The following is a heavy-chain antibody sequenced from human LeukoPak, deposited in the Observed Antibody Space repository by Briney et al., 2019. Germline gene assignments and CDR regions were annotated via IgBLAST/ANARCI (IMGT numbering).Heavy chain of an antibody. CDR2: ISGYNGKT. J-gene: IGHJ4*02. D-gene: IGHD6-13*01. Sequence: ASVKVSCKTSGYTFTNYGISWVRQAPGQGLEWMGWISGYNGKTNYAQKLQGRVTMTTDTSTSTAYMQLRSLRSDDAAVDYCARDTGIAVAGTGDFDYWGQGTLVTVSS. CDR1: GYTFTNYG. V-gene: IGHV1-18*01. CDR3: ARDTGIAVAGTGDFDY.